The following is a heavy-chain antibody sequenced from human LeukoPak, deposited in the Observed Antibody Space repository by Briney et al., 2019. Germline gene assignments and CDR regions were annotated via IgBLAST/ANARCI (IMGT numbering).Heavy chain of an antibody. V-gene: IGHV1-69*05. D-gene: IGHD3-16*01. CDR1: GGTFSSYA. J-gene: IGHJ4*02. Sequence: SVKVSCKASGGTFSSYAISWVRQAPGQGLEWMGGIIPIFGTANYAQKFQGRVTITRDTSASTAYLELSSLRSEDMAVYYCARGDYGYVWGTYTHDYWGQGTLVTVSS. CDR2: IIPIFGTA. CDR3: ARGDYGYVWGTYTHDY.